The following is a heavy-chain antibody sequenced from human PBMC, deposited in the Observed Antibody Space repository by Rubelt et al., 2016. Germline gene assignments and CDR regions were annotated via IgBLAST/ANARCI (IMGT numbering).Heavy chain of an antibody. J-gene: IGHJ4*02. Sequence: ASGFTFSSYAMHWVRQAPGKGLEYVSAISSNGGSTYYADSVKGRFTISRDNSKNTLYLQMSSLRAEDTAVYYCVKDRGYSYGHGDYWGQGTLVTVSS. V-gene: IGHV3-64D*06. CDR2: ISSNGGST. CDR1: GFTFSSYA. D-gene: IGHD5-18*01. CDR3: VKDRGYSYGHGDY.